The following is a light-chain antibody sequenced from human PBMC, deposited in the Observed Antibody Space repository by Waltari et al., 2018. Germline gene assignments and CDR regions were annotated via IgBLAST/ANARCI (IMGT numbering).Light chain of an antibody. CDR3: QQYYSLPT. CDR2: WSS. J-gene: IGKJ4*01. CDR1: QSVLYRSNNKHS. Sequence: DIVMTQSPDSLAVSLAERATLNCKSSQSVLYRSNNKHSVAWYQQKPGQSPKLLIYWSSTRESGVPDRFSGGGSGTDLTLTISSLQADDVAIYYCQQYYSLPTFGGGTKVEI. V-gene: IGKV4-1*01.